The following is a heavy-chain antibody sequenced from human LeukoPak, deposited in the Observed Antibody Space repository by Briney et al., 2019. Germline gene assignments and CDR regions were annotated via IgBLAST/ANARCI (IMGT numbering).Heavy chain of an antibody. CDR2: IIPILGIA. J-gene: IGHJ4*02. CDR3: ARGWYSYQFDY. Sequence: SVKVSCKASEGTFSSYAISWVRQAPGQGLEWMGRIIPILGIANYAQKFQGRVTITADKSTSTAYMELSSLRSEDTAVYYCARGWYSYQFDYWGQGTLVTVSS. D-gene: IGHD5-18*01. V-gene: IGHV1-69*04. CDR1: EGTFSSYA.